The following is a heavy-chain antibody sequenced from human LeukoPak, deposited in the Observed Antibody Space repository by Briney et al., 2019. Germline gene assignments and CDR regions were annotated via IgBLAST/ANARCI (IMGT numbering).Heavy chain of an antibody. V-gene: IGHV3-30*18. D-gene: IGHD4-17*01. CDR3: AKGARGDTVTSIVGLNWFDP. CDR1: GITFRSYG. CDR2: ISYDGSHK. J-gene: IGHJ5*02. Sequence: RRSLRLSCAASGITFRSYGMHWVRQAPGKGLEWVAVISYDGSHKYYADSVKGRFSISRDNSKNTLYLQMNSLRADDTAVYYCAKGARGDTVTSIVGLNWFDPWGQGTLVTVSS.